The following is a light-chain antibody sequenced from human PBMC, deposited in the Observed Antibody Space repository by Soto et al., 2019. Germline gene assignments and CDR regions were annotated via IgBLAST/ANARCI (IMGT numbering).Light chain of an antibody. CDR3: QSYDSSLRDV. V-gene: IGLV1-40*01. J-gene: IGLJ1*01. CDR1: NSNIGAGYD. Sequence: QSVPTQPPSVSGAQGQRVTISCTGSNSNIGAGYDVHWYQQLPGTAPKLLIYSDTNRPSGVPDRFSGSKSGTSASLAITGLQAEDEADYYCQSYDSSLRDVFGTGTKLTVL. CDR2: SDT.